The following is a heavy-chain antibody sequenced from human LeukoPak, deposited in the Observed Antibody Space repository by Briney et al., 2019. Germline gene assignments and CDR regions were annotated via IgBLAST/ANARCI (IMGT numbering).Heavy chain of an antibody. CDR3: TTGPYDYVWGSYRAFDY. CDR2: IKSKTDGGTT. CDR1: GFTFSNAW. Sequence: GGSLRLSCAASGFTFSNAWMSWVRQAPGKGLEWVGRIKSKTDGGTTGYAAPVKGRFTISRDDSKNTLYLQMNSLKTEDTAVYYCTTGPYDYVWGSYRAFDYWGQGTLVTVSS. J-gene: IGHJ4*02. D-gene: IGHD3-16*02. V-gene: IGHV3-15*01.